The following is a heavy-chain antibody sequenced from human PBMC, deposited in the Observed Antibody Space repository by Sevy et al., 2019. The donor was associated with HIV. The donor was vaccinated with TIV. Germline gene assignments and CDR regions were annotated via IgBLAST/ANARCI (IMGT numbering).Heavy chain of an antibody. D-gene: IGHD2-15*01. CDR3: ASEGIGYCSGGSCYSTYYFGMDV. CDR1: GGSISSGGYY. Sequence: KQSQTLSLTCTVSGGSISSGGYYWSWIRQHPGKGLEWIGYIYYSGSTYYNPSLKSRVTISVDTSKNQFSLKLSSVTAADTAVYYCASEGIGYCSGGSCYSTYYFGMDVWGQGTTVTVSS. V-gene: IGHV4-31*03. CDR2: IYYSGST. J-gene: IGHJ6*02.